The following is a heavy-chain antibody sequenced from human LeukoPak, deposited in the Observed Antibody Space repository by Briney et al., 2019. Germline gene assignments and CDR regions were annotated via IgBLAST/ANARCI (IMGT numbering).Heavy chain of an antibody. V-gene: IGHV1-18*04. Sequence: ASVKVSCKTSGYTFTGYYMHWVRQAPGQGLEWMGWISADNGNTDYAQRFQGRVTMTTDTSTSTAYMELRSLRSDDTAVYYCARAIGSGSYYEWPYYYYMDVWGKGTTVTISS. D-gene: IGHD3-10*01. CDR3: ARAIGSGSYYEWPYYYYMDV. CDR1: GYTFTGYY. CDR2: ISADNGNT. J-gene: IGHJ6*03.